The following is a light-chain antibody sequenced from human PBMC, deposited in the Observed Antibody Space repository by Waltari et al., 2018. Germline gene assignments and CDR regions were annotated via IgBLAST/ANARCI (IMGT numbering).Light chain of an antibody. J-gene: IGKJ1*01. CDR1: QSVSSSY. Sequence: EIVLTQSPGTMSLSPGERATLSCRASQSVSSSYLAWYQQKPGQAPRLLIYGASSRATGIPYTFSGSGSGTDFTLTISRLEPEDFAVYYCQQYCSSPWTFCQGTKVEIK. V-gene: IGKV3-20*01. CDR3: QQYCSSPWT. CDR2: GAS.